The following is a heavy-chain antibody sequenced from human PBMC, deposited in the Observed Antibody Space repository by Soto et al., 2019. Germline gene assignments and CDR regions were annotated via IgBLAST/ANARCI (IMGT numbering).Heavy chain of an antibody. Sequence: QLQLQESGQGLLNLSEPLSPPCTSPVGSFTIISNSWGGIRQPPGKGLEWIGSIYISGSTYYNPSLTSRVTISVDTSKNQFSLKLSSVTAADTAVYYCASVVVAATQLDIWGQGTMVTVSS. CDR3: ASVVVAATQLDI. V-gene: IGHV4-39*01. CDR1: VGSFTIISNS. J-gene: IGHJ3*02. CDR2: IYISGST. D-gene: IGHD2-15*01.